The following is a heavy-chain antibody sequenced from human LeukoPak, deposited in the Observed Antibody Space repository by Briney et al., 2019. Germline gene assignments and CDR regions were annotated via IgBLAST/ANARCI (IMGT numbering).Heavy chain of an antibody. D-gene: IGHD6-6*01. V-gene: IGHV1-69*13. J-gene: IGHJ4*02. CDR2: IIPIFGTA. CDR3: ARAPDEYSSSGFGY. CDR1: GYTFTNYG. Sequence: ASVKVSCKASGYTFTNYGINWARQAPGQGLEWMGGIIPIFGTANYAQKFQGRVTITADESTSTAYMELSSLRSEDTAVYYCARAPDEYSSSGFGYWGQGTLVTVSS.